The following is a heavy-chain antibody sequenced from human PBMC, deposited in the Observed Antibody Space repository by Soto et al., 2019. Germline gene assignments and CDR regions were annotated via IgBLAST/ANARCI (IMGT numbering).Heavy chain of an antibody. Sequence: ASVKVSCKASGYTFTGYYMHWVRQAPGQGLEWMGWINPNSGGTNYAQKFQGRVTMTRDTSISTAYMELSRLRSDDTAVYYCARDFAVVTAASNWFDPWGQGTVVTVSS. J-gene: IGHJ5*02. D-gene: IGHD2-2*01. CDR1: GYTFTGYY. CDR3: ARDFAVVTAASNWFDP. CDR2: INPNSGGT. V-gene: IGHV1-2*02.